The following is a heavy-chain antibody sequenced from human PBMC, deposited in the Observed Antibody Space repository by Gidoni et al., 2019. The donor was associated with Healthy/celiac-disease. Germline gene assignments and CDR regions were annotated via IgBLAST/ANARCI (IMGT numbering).Heavy chain of an antibody. V-gene: IGHV3-30*04. CDR3: ARVAYYYGSGTVDAFDI. Sequence: HVQLVESGGGVVQPGRSLRLSCAASGFTLSSYAMHWVRQAPGKGMEWVAVISYDGSNKYYADSVKGRFTISRDNSKNTLYLQMNSLRAEDTAVYYCARVAYYYGSGTVDAFDIWGQGTMVTVSS. CDR1: GFTLSSYA. D-gene: IGHD3-10*01. CDR2: ISYDGSNK. J-gene: IGHJ3*02.